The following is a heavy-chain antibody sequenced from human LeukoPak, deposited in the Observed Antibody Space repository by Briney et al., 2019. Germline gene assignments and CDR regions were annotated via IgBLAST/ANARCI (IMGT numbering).Heavy chain of an antibody. J-gene: IGHJ4*02. CDR3: AKDLGHDYGDYYY. Sequence: GGSLRLSCAASGFTFSSYGMHWVRQAPGKGLEWVAFIRYDGSNKYYADSVKGRFTISRDNSKNTLYLQMNSLRADDTAVYYCAKDLGHDYGDYYYWGQGTLVTVSS. CDR2: IRYDGSNK. CDR1: GFTFSSYG. V-gene: IGHV3-30*02. D-gene: IGHD4-17*01.